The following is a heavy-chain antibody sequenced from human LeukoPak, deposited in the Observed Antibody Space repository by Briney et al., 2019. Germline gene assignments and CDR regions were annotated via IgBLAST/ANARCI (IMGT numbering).Heavy chain of an antibody. CDR2: ISGSSGST. Sequence: PGGSLRLSCAASGFTFSSYAMSWVRQAPGKGLEWVSAISGSSGSTYYADSVKGRFTISRDNSENTLYLQMNSLRAEDTAVYYCAKDLKAYGDKVDYWGQGTLVTVSS. CDR1: GFTFSSYA. J-gene: IGHJ4*02. V-gene: IGHV3-23*01. D-gene: IGHD4-17*01. CDR3: AKDLKAYGDKVDY.